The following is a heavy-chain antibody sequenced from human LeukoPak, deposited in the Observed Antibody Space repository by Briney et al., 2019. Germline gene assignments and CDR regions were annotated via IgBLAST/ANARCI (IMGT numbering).Heavy chain of an antibody. CDR3: TRAGIVGAYYFDY. Sequence: GGSLRLSCTASGFTFGDYAMSWFRQAPGKGLEWVGFIRSKAYGGTTEYAASVKGRFTISRDDSKSIAYLQMNSLKTEDTAVYYCTRAGIVGAYYFDYWGQGTLVTVSS. D-gene: IGHD1-26*01. J-gene: IGHJ4*02. CDR2: IRSKAYGGTT. CDR1: GFTFGDYA. V-gene: IGHV3-49*03.